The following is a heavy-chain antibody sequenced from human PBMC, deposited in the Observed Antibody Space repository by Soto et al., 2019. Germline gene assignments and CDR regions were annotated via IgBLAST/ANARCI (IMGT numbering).Heavy chain of an antibody. CDR2: MSGRGGSV. J-gene: IGHJ4*02. Sequence: VQLLESGGGLVQPGGSLRLSCAGSGFTFSDYAISWVRQAPGKGLEWVSAMSGRGGSVYYADSVKGRFSISRENSKNTVYLQMSSLRGEDTAIYYCAKTFGSNWLLDYWGRGTLVTVSS. D-gene: IGHD6-13*01. CDR3: AKTFGSNWLLDY. CDR1: GFTFSDYA. V-gene: IGHV3-23*01.